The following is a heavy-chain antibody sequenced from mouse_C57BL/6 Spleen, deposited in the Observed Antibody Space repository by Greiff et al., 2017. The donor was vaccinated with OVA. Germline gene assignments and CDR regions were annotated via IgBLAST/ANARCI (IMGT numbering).Heavy chain of an antibody. Sequence: QVQLKQSGPELVKPGASVKLSCKASGYTFTSYDINWVKQRPGQGLEWIGWIYPRDGSTKYNEKFKGKATLTVDTSSSTAYMELHSPTSEDAAVYFCANNCDVGAMDYWGQGTSVTVSS. CDR1: GYTFTSYD. D-gene: IGHD4-1*01. V-gene: IGHV1-85*01. CDR2: IYPRDGST. CDR3: ANNCDVGAMDY. J-gene: IGHJ4*01.